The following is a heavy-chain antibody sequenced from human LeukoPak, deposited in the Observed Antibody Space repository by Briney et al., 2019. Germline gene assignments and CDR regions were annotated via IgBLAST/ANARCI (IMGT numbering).Heavy chain of an antibody. D-gene: IGHD4-17*01. V-gene: IGHV3-33*01. CDR3: AREQYGSDDALDI. CDR1: GFIFSDYG. J-gene: IGHJ3*02. Sequence: GRSLRLSCAASGFIFSDYGMHWVRQPPGKGLEWVAVIWYDASNKYYADSVKGRFTISRDNSKNTVYLQMNSLRAEDTAVYYCAREQYGSDDALDIWGQGTMVTVSP. CDR2: IWYDASNK.